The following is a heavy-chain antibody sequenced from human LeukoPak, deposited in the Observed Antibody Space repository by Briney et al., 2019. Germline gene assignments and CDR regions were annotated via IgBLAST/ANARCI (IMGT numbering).Heavy chain of an antibody. Sequence: PSETLSLTCAVSGGSISSSNWWSWVRQPPGKGLEWIGEIYHSGSTNYNPSLKSRVTISVDKSKNQFSLKLSSVTAADTAVYYCASCYCSSTSCSDFDYWGQGTLVTVSS. V-gene: IGHV4-4*02. D-gene: IGHD2-2*01. CDR3: ASCYCSSTSCSDFDY. CDR1: GGSISSSNW. J-gene: IGHJ4*02. CDR2: IYHSGST.